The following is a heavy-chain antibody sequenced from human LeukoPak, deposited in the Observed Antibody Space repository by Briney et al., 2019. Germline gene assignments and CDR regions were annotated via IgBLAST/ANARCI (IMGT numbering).Heavy chain of an antibody. CDR3: ARCRCVVVPAVPAYGMDV. CDR1: GGSISSYY. D-gene: IGHD2-2*01. V-gene: IGHV4-34*01. Sequence: SETLSLTCTVSGGSISSYYWSWIRQPPGKGLEWIGEINHSGSTNYNPSLKSRVTISVDTSKNQFSLKLSSVTAADTAVYYCARCRCVVVPAVPAYGMDVWGQGTTVTVSS. CDR2: INHSGST. J-gene: IGHJ6*02.